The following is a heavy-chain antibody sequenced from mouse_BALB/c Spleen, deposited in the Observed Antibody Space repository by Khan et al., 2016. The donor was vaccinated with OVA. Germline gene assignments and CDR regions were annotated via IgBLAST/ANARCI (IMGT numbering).Heavy chain of an antibody. V-gene: IGHV5-9-3*01. Sequence: EVQLVESGGGLVKPGGSLKLSCAASGYTFSSYAMSWVRQTPEKRLEWVATISSGGSYTYYPDSVKGRFTISRDNAKNTLYLQMSSLRSEDTAMXYCASTPGYYDSDYFDYWGQGTTLTVSS. D-gene: IGHD1-1*01. CDR1: GYTFSSYA. CDR2: ISSGGSYT. CDR3: ASTPGYYDSDYFDY. J-gene: IGHJ2*01.